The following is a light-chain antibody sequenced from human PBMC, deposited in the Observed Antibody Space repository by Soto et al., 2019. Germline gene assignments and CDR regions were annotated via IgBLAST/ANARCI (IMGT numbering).Light chain of an antibody. CDR3: QQRSNWLLT. Sequence: EIVLTQSPATLSLSPGERATLSCRASQSVSNSLAWYQQKRGQAPRLLIYDASNRATGIPARFSGSGSGTDFTLTISSLEPEDFAVYYCQQRSNWLLTFGGGTKVDIK. CDR2: DAS. J-gene: IGKJ4*01. V-gene: IGKV3-11*01. CDR1: QSVSNS.